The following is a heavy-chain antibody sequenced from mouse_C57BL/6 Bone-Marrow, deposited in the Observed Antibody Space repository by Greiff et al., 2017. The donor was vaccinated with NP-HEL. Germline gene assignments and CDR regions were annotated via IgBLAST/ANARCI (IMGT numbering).Heavy chain of an antibody. J-gene: IGHJ1*03. CDR1: GYTFTSYW. Sequence: VQLQQPGAELVRPGSSVKLSCKASGYTFTSYWMHWVKQRPIQGLEWIGNIDPSDSETHYNQKFKDKATLTVDKSSSTAYMQLSSLTSEDSAVYYCARGRITTVVAHRYFDVWGTGTTVTVSS. CDR2: IDPSDSET. V-gene: IGHV1-52*01. D-gene: IGHD1-1*01. CDR3: ARGRITTVVAHRYFDV.